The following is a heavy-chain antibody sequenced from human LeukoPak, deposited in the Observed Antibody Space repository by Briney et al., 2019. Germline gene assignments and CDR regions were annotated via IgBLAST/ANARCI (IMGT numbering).Heavy chain of an antibody. J-gene: IGHJ4*02. CDR2: IYSGGDT. CDR3: ARGRRDYGDYPY. CDR1: GFIVSGNY. D-gene: IGHD4-17*01. V-gene: IGHV3-53*01. Sequence: GGSLRLSCAASGFIVSGNYLNLVRQAPGKGLQWVSVIYSGGDTYSADSVKGRFTTSRDNSKNTVYLQMNSLRVEDTAVYYCARGRRDYGDYPYWGQGTLVTVSS.